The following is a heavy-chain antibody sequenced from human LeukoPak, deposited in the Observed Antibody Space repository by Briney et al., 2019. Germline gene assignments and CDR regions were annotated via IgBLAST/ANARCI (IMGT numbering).Heavy chain of an antibody. Sequence: ASVKVPCKVSGYTFTDYYMHWVQQAPGKGLEWMGLVDPEDGEAIYAEKFQGRVTITADTSTDTAYMELSSLRSEDTAVYYCATYWELLGNLAFDYWGQRTLVTVTS. CDR3: ATYWELLGNLAFDY. CDR2: VDPEDGEA. J-gene: IGHJ4*02. CDR1: GYTFTDYY. V-gene: IGHV1-69-2*01. D-gene: IGHD1-26*01.